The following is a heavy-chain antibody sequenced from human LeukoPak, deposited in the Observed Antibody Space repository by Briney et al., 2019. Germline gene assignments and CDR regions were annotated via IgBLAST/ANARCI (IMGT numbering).Heavy chain of an antibody. Sequence: SETLSLTCTVSGGSISNYYWSWIRQPPGKGLEWIGYISGSGITNYNPSLKSRVTISLDTSKNQFSLKLSSVTAADTAVYYCARRGNWNIYWFDYWGQGTLVTVSS. J-gene: IGHJ4*02. V-gene: IGHV4-4*08. CDR1: GGSISNYY. D-gene: IGHD1/OR15-1a*01. CDR2: ISGSGIT. CDR3: ARRGNWNIYWFDY.